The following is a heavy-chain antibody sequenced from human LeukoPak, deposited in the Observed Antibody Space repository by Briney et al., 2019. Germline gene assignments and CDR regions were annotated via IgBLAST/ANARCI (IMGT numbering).Heavy chain of an antibody. CDR2: ISGSGGST. J-gene: IGHJ4*02. Sequence: GGSLRLSCAASGFTFSSYAMSWVRQAPGKGLEWVSAISGSGGSTYYADSVKGRFTISRDNSKNTLYLQMNSLRAEDTAVYYCAKDKFRFLEWLFSRWGQGTLVTVSP. CDR3: AKDKFRFLEWLFSR. V-gene: IGHV3-23*01. CDR1: GFTFSSYA. D-gene: IGHD3-3*01.